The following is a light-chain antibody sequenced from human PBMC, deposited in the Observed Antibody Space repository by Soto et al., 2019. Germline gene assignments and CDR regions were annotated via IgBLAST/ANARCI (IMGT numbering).Light chain of an antibody. CDR2: GAS. CDR1: QSVGNN. V-gene: IGKV3-15*01. Sequence: EIVMTQSPDTKSVSPGERATLSCRASQSVGNNVAWYQQKPGQTPRLLIHGASTRAAGIPARFSGSRSGTEFTLTISSLQSEDFAVYYCQYYNHWWTFGQGTKVDIK. CDR3: QYYNHWWT. J-gene: IGKJ1*01.